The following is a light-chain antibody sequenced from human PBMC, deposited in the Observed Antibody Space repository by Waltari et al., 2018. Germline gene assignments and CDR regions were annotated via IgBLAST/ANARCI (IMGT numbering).Light chain of an antibody. CDR3: QHYVSLPVT. CDR1: QSVSRAF. CDR2: GAS. V-gene: IGKV3-20*01. Sequence: EIVLTQSPGTLSLSPGERATLSCRASQSVSRAFAWYQQNPGQAPSLLIYGASNRATGIPDRFSGSGSGTDFSLIISRLEPEDFAVYYCQHYVSLPVTFGQGTKVEIK. J-gene: IGKJ1*01.